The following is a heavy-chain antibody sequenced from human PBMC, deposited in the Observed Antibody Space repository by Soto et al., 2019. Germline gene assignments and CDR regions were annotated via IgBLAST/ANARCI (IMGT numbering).Heavy chain of an antibody. D-gene: IGHD2-2*01. CDR3: ARGTDVDIVVVPAAIWFDP. CDR1: GGSISSYY. J-gene: IGHJ5*02. Sequence: SETLSLTCTVSGGSISSYYWSWIRQPPGKGLEWIGYIYYSGSTNYNPSLKSRVTISVDTSKNQFSLKLSSVTAADTAVYYCARGTDVDIVVVPAAIWFDPWGQGTLVTVSS. CDR2: IYYSGST. V-gene: IGHV4-59*01.